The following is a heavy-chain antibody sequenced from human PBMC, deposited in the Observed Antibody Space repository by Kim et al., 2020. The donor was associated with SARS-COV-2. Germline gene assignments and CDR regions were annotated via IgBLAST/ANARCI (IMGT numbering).Heavy chain of an antibody. V-gene: IGHV4-34*01. Sequence: SETLSLTCAVYGGSFSGYYWSWIRQPPGKGLEWIGEINHSGSTNYNPSLKSRVTISVDTSKNQFSLKLSSVTAADTAVYYCARVDYYDSSGLSRVKSRSEYFQHWGQGTLVTVSS. D-gene: IGHD3-22*01. CDR3: ARVDYYDSSGLSRVKSRSEYFQH. J-gene: IGHJ1*01. CDR1: GGSFSGYY. CDR2: INHSGST.